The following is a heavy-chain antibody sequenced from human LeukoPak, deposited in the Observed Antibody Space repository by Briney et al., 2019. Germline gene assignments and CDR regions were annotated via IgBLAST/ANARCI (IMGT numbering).Heavy chain of an antibody. CDR1: GFTFSSYS. V-gene: IGHV3-21*01. CDR2: ISSSSSYI. J-gene: IGHJ4*02. Sequence: PGGSLRLSCAASGFTFSSYSMNWVRQAPGKGLEWVSSISSSSSYIDYADSVKGRFTISRDNAKNSLYLQMNSLRAEDTAVYYCARRKQVDWYVDYWGQGTLVTVSS. D-gene: IGHD3-9*01. CDR3: ARRKQVDWYVDY.